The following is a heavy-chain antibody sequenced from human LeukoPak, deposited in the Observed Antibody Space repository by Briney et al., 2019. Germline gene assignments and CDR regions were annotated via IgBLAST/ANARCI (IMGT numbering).Heavy chain of an antibody. CDR2: INHSGST. V-gene: IGHV4-34*01. CDR3: ARSGYSSGWYEDY. CDR1: GGSFSGYY. D-gene: IGHD6-19*01. J-gene: IGHJ4*02. Sequence: SETLSLTCAVYGGSFSGYYWSWIRQPPGKGLEWIGEINHSGSTNYNPSLKSRVTISVDTSKNQFSLKLSSVTAADTAVYYCARSGYSSGWYEDYRGQGTLVTVSS.